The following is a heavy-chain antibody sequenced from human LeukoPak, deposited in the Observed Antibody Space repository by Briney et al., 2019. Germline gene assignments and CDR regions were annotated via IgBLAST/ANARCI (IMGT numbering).Heavy chain of an antibody. CDR1: GYTFTSYD. CDR3: ARPGYYDSSGYYEN. CDR2: MNPNSGNT. D-gene: IGHD3-22*01. V-gene: IGHV1-8*01. J-gene: IGHJ4*02. Sequence: ASVKVSCKASGYTFTSYDINWVRQATGQGLGWMGWMNPNSGNTGYAQKFQGRVTMTRNTSISTAYMELSSLRSEDTAVYYCARPGYYDSSGYYENWGQGTLVTVSS.